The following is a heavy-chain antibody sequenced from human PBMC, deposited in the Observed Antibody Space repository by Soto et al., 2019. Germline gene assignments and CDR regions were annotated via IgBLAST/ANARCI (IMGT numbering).Heavy chain of an antibody. Sequence: PSETLSLTCAVYGGSFSGYYWSWIRQPPGKGLEWIGEINHSGSTNYNPSLKSRVTISVDTSKNQFSLKLSSVTAADTAVYYCARAHSDYPEPNWFDPWGQGTLVTVSS. D-gene: IGHD4-4*01. CDR1: GGSFSGYY. V-gene: IGHV4-34*01. J-gene: IGHJ5*02. CDR3: ARAHSDYPEPNWFDP. CDR2: INHSGST.